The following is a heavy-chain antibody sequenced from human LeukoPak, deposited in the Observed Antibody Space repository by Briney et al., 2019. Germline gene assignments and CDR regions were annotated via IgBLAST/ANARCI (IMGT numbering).Heavy chain of an antibody. D-gene: IGHD5-18*01. Sequence: ASVKVSCKASGYTFTSYGISWVRQAPGQGLEWMGWISAYNGNTNYAQKLQGRVTMTTDTSTSTAYMELRSLRSDDTAVYYCVRDGLRGYTYGRNYSYFYYLDVWDKGTTVTISS. CDR3: VRDGLRGYTYGRNYSYFYYLDV. CDR1: GYTFTSYG. CDR2: ISAYNGNT. J-gene: IGHJ6*03. V-gene: IGHV1-18*01.